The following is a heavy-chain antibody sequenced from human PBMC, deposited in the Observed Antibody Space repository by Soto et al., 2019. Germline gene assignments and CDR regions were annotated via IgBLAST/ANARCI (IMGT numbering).Heavy chain of an antibody. CDR1: GGTISSYN. V-gene: IGHV1-69*02. CDR3: ARACITGSGCERNNWFYL. J-gene: IGHJ5*02. Sequence: QVQLVQSGAEVKKPGSSVKVSCKASGGTISSYNLSWVRQAPGQGREWLGRIIPILGIANDAQKNQGRVTIRADKSTSTAYMELCSLRSEETAVYYCARACITGSGCERNNWFYLWGQGTLVTVSS. CDR2: IIPILGIA. D-gene: IGHD1-20*01.